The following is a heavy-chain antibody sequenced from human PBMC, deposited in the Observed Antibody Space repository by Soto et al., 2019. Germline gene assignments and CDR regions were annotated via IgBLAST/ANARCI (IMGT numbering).Heavy chain of an antibody. J-gene: IGHJ6*02. CDR3: AREGYGSGWNYGMDV. V-gene: IGHV3-33*01. CDR2: IWYDGINQ. D-gene: IGHD6-19*01. CDR1: GFTFSSYG. Sequence: QVQLVESGGGVVQPGRSLRLSCAASGFTFSSYGMHWVRQAPGKGLEWVAVIWYDGINQDYVESVKGRFTISRDNSKNTLYLQRNSLKAEDTAVYYCAREGYGSGWNYGMDVWGQGTTVTVFS.